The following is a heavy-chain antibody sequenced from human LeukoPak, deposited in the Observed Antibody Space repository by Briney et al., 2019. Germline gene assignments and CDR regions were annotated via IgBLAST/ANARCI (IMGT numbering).Heavy chain of an antibody. CDR3: AAGRPYSLLDY. Sequence: ASVKVSCTVSGSSLGELSLYWVRQAPGKGLEWMGGFDVIGSKTFYAQKFQGRVTMTEDSSTDTAYMELRSLTSDDTALYYCAAGRPYSLLDYWGQGTLVTVSS. CDR2: FDVIGSKT. CDR1: GSSLGELS. D-gene: IGHD5-18*01. V-gene: IGHV1-24*01. J-gene: IGHJ4*02.